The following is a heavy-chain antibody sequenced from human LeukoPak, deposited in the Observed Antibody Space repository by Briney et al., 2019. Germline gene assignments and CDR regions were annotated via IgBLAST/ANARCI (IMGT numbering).Heavy chain of an antibody. CDR3: ARGGGGLNWNDEDGRIDY. D-gene: IGHD1-1*01. Sequence: GGSLRLSCAASGFTFSSYWMHWVRQAPGKGLVWVSRINSDGSSTSYADSVRGRFTISRDNAKNTLYLQMNSLRAEDTAVYYCARGGGGLNWNDEDGRIDYWGPGTLVTVSS. CDR2: INSDGSST. J-gene: IGHJ4*02. CDR1: GFTFSSYW. V-gene: IGHV3-74*01.